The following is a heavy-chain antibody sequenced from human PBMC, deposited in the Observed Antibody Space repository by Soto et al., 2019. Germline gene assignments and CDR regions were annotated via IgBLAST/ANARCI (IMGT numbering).Heavy chain of an antibody. D-gene: IGHD1-20*01. J-gene: IGHJ6*02. CDR3: AREQPDTGIYYCAMDV. CDR1: GGSISSFY. V-gene: IGHV4-4*07. Sequence: SETLPLTCTVSGGSISSFYCSLIRQPAGKGLEWIGRVYTSGSSNYNPSLKSRVSMSLDTSKNQFSLKLSSVTAADTAVYYCAREQPDTGIYYCAMDVWGQGTRITVSS. CDR2: VYTSGSS.